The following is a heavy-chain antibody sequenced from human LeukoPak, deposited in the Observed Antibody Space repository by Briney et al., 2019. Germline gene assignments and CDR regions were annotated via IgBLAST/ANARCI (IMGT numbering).Heavy chain of an antibody. D-gene: IGHD6-19*01. V-gene: IGHV3-9*01. J-gene: IGHJ3*02. CDR1: GFTFDDYA. CDR3: AKEYSSGLDAFDI. CDR2: ISWNSGSI. Sequence: PGGSLRLSCAASGFTFDDYAMHWVRQAPGKGLEWVSGISWNSGSIGYADSVKGRFTISRDNAKNSLYLQMNSLRAEDTALYYCAKEYSSGLDAFDIWGQGTMVTVSS.